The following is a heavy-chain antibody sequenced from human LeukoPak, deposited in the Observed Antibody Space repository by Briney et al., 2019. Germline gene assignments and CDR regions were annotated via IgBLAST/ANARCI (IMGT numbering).Heavy chain of an antibody. D-gene: IGHD6-19*01. CDR3: ARVHNLAVADVDYFDY. Sequence: GGSLRLSCAASGFTVSSNYVSWVRQAPGKGLEWVSVIYSGGSTYYADSVKGRFTISRDNSKNTLYLQMNSLRAEDTAVYYCARVHNLAVADVDYFDYWGQGTLVTVSS. CDR2: IYSGGST. V-gene: IGHV3-53*01. J-gene: IGHJ4*02. CDR1: GFTVSSNY.